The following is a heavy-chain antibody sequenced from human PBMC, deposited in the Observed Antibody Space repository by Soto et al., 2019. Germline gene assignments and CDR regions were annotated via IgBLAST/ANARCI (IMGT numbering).Heavy chain of an antibody. J-gene: IGHJ3*02. D-gene: IGHD6-13*01. Sequence: GGSLRLSCAASGFTFATYAMSWVRQAPGKGLEWISGISASGASPYYADSVKGRFTISRDNSKHTLYLQMNSLRAEDTAVYYCAKLAAAYVNAVLDIWGQGTMVTVS. CDR1: GFTFATYA. CDR2: ISASGASP. CDR3: AKLAAAYVNAVLDI. V-gene: IGHV3-23*01.